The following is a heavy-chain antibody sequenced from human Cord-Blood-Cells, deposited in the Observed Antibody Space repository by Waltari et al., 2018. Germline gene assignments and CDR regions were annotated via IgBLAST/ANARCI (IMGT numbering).Heavy chain of an antibody. CDR3: ARRRITMVRGVIIDWFDP. V-gene: IGHV5-51*01. Sequence: EVQLVQSGAEVKKPGASLKISCKGSGYSFTSYWSGWVRQMPGTGLEWMGIIYPGDSDTRYSPYFQGQVTISADKSISTAYLQWSSLKASDTAMYYCARRRITMVRGVIIDWFDPWGQGTLVTVSS. CDR1: GYSFTSYW. J-gene: IGHJ5*02. CDR2: IYPGDSDT. D-gene: IGHD3-10*01.